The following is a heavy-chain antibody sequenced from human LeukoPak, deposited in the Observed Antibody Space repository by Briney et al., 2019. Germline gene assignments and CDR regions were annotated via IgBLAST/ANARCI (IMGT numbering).Heavy chain of an antibody. Sequence: GGSLRLSCTASGLTISSNYMNWVRQAPGKGLEWVSSISSSSSYIYYADSVKGRFTISRDNAKNSLYLQMNSLRAEDTAVYYCARDGERLLWGYYYYYMDVWGKGTTVTVSS. CDR1: GLTISSNY. V-gene: IGHV3-21*01. CDR2: ISSSSSYI. D-gene: IGHD3-3*01. J-gene: IGHJ6*03. CDR3: ARDGERLLWGYYYYYMDV.